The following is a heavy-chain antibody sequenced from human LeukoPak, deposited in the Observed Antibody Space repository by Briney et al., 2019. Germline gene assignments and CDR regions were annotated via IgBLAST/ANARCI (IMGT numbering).Heavy chain of an antibody. CDR2: MNPNSGNT. D-gene: IGHD6-13*01. CDR3: ARLSSSWYGIDY. CDR1: GYTFTSYD. V-gene: IGHV1-8*01. J-gene: IGHJ4*02. Sequence: GASVKVSFKASGYTFTSYDINWVRQATGQGLEWMGWMNPNSGNTGYAQKFQGRVTMTRNTSISTAYMALSSLRSEDTAVYYCARLSSSWYGIDYWGQGTLVTVSS.